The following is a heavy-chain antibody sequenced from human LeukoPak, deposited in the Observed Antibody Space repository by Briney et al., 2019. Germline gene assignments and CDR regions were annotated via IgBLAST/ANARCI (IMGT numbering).Heavy chain of an antibody. CDR1: GGPITGYY. D-gene: IGHD4-17*01. CDR2: IYYSGST. CDR3: ARYDGDDNNFDY. Sequence: KPSGTLSPHCTVSGGPITGYYWGWVPQPPGKGLEWIGYIYYSGSTNYNPSLRSRVTMSVDKSRDQFSLKVNSVTAMDTAVYYCARYDGDDNNFDYWGQGTLVTVSS. V-gene: IGHV4-59*01. J-gene: IGHJ4*02.